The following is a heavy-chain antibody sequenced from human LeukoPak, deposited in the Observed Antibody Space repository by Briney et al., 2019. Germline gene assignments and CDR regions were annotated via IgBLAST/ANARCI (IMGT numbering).Heavy chain of an antibody. CDR1: GFTFSSYW. V-gene: IGHV3-74*01. D-gene: IGHD6-19*01. Sequence: GGSLRLSCAASGFTFSSYWMHWVRQAPGKGLVWVSRINSDGSSTSYADSVKGRFTISRDNAKNTLYLQMNSLRAEDTAVYHCARFSSSGWETSFDYWGQGTLVTVSS. CDR2: INSDGSST. CDR3: ARFSSSGWETSFDY. J-gene: IGHJ4*02.